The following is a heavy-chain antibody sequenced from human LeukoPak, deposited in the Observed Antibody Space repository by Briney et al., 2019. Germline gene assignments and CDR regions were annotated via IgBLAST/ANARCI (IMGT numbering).Heavy chain of an antibody. V-gene: IGHV3-49*03. CDR1: GFTFGDYA. CDR3: TRGPGVPAAPFDY. CDR2: IRSKAYGWTT. D-gene: IGHD2-2*01. J-gene: IGHJ4*02. Sequence: PGGSLRLSCTASGFTFGDYAMSWFSQAPGKGMEWVGFIRSKAYGWTTEYAASVKGRFTISRDDSKSIAYLQMNSLKTEDTAVYYCTRGPGVPAAPFDYWGQGTLVTVSS.